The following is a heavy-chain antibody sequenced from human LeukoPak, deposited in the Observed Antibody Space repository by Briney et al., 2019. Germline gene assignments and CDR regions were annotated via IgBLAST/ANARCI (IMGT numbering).Heavy chain of an antibody. D-gene: IGHD3-3*01. CDR2: IYYSGST. CDR3: ARALYYDFWSGYYTGMRPFDY. J-gene: IGHJ4*02. V-gene: IGHV4-59*12. CDR1: GGSISSYY. Sequence: SETLSLTCTVSGGSISSYYWSWIRQPPGKGLEWIGYIYYSGSTNYNPSLKSRVTISVDTSKYQFSLKLSSVTAADTAVYYCARALYYDFWSGYYTGMRPFDYWGQGILVTVSS.